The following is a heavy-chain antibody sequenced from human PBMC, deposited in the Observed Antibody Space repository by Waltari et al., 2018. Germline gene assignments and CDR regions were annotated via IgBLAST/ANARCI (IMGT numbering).Heavy chain of an antibody. CDR1: GGTFGTFA. CDR2: AIPIYGRP. Sequence: QVQLVQSGDELKKPGSSVKVSCKASGGTFGTFAIHWVRPAPGHGLEWMGGAIPIYGRPRYAQKFQGRMTLSADAPATTAYMELTSLGSDDTAVYFCARRKPGEAFDIWGQGTRVAVSS. V-gene: IGHV1-69*12. D-gene: IGHD3-16*01. J-gene: IGHJ3*02. CDR3: ARRKPGEAFDI.